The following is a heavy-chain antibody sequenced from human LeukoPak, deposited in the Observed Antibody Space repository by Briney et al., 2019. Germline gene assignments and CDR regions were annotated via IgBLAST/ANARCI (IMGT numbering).Heavy chain of an antibody. CDR2: IYYSGST. CDR3: ARRSGSYYNMVDY. D-gene: IGHD3-10*01. J-gene: IGHJ4*02. Sequence: SETLSLTCTVSGGSISGSTYYWGWIRQTPGKGLEWIGSIYYSGSTYYKPSLKSRVTISVDTSKNQFSLKLSSVTAADTAVYYCARRSGSYYNMVDYWGQGTLVTVSS. V-gene: IGHV4-39*01. CDR1: GGSISGSTYY.